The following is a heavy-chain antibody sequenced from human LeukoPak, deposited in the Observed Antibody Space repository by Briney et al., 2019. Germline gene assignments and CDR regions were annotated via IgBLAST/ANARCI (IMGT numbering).Heavy chain of an antibody. CDR2: ISYDGSNK. J-gene: IGHJ6*03. Sequence: GRSLRLSCAASGFTFSSYGMHWVRQAPGKGLEWVAVISYDGSNKYYADSVKGRFTISRDNSKNTLYLQMNSLRAEDTAVYYCAKVGVSGSYEEYYYYYMDVWGKGTTVTVSS. D-gene: IGHD1-26*01. V-gene: IGHV3-30*18. CDR3: AKVGVSGSYEEYYYYYMDV. CDR1: GFTFSSYG.